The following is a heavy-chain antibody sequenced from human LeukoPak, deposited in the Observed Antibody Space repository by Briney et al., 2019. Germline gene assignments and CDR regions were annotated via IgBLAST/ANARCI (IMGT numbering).Heavy chain of an antibody. D-gene: IGHD2-2*02. CDR2: INPNSGGT. V-gene: IGHV1-2*02. Sequence: GASVKVSCKTSGYTFTGYYMHWVRQAPGHGLEWMGWINPNSGGTKYAQKYQGRVTMTRDTSISTAYMELSRLTSDDTAVYYCAREGGYCSSSSCYTSDAFDIWGQGTLVTVSS. CDR1: GYTFTGYY. CDR3: AREGGYCSSSSCYTSDAFDI. J-gene: IGHJ3*02.